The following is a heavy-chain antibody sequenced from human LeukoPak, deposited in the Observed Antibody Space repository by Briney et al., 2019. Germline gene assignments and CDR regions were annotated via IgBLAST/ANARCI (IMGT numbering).Heavy chain of an antibody. CDR3: ARQGDYYDSSGYYYFDY. Sequence: TSQTLSLTCAVSGGSISSGGYSWSWIRQPPGKGLEWIGYIYHSGSAYYNPSLKSRVTISVDTSKNQFSLKLSSVTAADTAVYYCARQGDYYDSSGYYYFDYWGQGTLVTVSS. D-gene: IGHD3-22*01. CDR1: GGSISSGGYS. CDR2: IYHSGSA. J-gene: IGHJ4*02. V-gene: IGHV4-30-2*01.